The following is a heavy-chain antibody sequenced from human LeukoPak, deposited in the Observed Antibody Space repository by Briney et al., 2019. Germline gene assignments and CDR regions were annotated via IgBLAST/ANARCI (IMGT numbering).Heavy chain of an antibody. Sequence: PSETLSLTCTVSGGSISSYYWTWIRQPPGKGLEWIGYIYYSGSTNYNPSLKSRVTISVDTSKNQFSLKLSSVTAADTAVYYCARHGGERLGFDYWGQGTLVTVSS. CDR1: GGSISSYY. D-gene: IGHD3-16*01. CDR2: IYYSGST. V-gene: IGHV4-59*08. J-gene: IGHJ4*02. CDR3: ARHGGERLGFDY.